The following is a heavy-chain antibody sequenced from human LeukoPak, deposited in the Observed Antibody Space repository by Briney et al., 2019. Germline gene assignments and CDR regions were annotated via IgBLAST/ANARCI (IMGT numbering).Heavy chain of an antibody. V-gene: IGHV1-18*01. D-gene: IGHD5-18*01. Sequence: ASVKVSCKASGYTFTSYGISWVRQAPGQGLEWMRWISAYNGNTNYAQKLQGRVTMTTDTSTSTAYMELRSLRSDDTAVYYCARGSDTAMVDDYFDYWGQGTLVTVSS. J-gene: IGHJ4*02. CDR2: ISAYNGNT. CDR1: GYTFTSYG. CDR3: ARGSDTAMVDDYFDY.